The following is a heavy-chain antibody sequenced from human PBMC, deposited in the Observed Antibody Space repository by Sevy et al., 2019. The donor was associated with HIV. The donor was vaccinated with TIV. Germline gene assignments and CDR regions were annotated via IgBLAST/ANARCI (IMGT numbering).Heavy chain of an antibody. V-gene: IGHV3-23*01. D-gene: IGHD3-22*01. CDR3: TNHYDTGGRLDYFDY. CDR1: GFTFSTYA. CDR2: ISASGDTT. J-gene: IGHJ4*02. Sequence: GGCLRLSCAASGFTFSTYAMSWVRQAPGKGLEWVSAISASGDTTYYADSVKGRFTISRDKSESTLYLQMNSLRAEDTAIYYCTNHYDTGGRLDYFDYWGQGTLVTVSS.